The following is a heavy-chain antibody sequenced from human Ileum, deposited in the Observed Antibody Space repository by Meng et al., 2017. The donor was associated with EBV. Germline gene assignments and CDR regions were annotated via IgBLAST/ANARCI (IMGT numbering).Heavy chain of an antibody. CDR1: GGALGDHA. CDR3: ARDWAAPGTSWFDL. D-gene: IGHD6-13*01. V-gene: IGHV1-69*01. J-gene: IGHJ5*02. CDR2: ILPKFGST. Sequence: VHHGPEVRTPGSSVKDSWKTSGGALGDHAFSWVRQAPGQGLEWIGGILPKFGSTNYAQRFQGRVTITADAFSNTAYMELRSLKSEDTAVYYCARDWAAPGTSWFDLWGQGTLVTVSS.